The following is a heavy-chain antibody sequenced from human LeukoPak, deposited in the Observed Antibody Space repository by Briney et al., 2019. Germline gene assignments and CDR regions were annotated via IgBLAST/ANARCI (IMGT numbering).Heavy chain of an antibody. V-gene: IGHV3-13*01. D-gene: IGHD5-12*01. CDR2: IGTAGDT. CDR1: GFTFSSYD. Sequence: GGSLRLSCAASGFTFSSYDMHWVRQAPGKGLEWVLAIGTAGDTYYPGSVKGRFTISRENAKNSLYLQMNSLRAGDTAVYYCARVMRGGYENCPGGDYWGQGTLVTVSS. CDR3: ARVMRGGYENCPGGDY. J-gene: IGHJ4*02.